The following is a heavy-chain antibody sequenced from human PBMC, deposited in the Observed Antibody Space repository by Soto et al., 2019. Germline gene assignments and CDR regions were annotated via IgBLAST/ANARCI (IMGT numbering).Heavy chain of an antibody. CDR3: AREYSSFEY. Sequence: QVQLQESGPGLVKPSETLSLTCTVSDGAISTYYWHWIRQPPGKGLEWIGYIHYSGYTSYNPYLKSRVTISVDTSKNQFSVRLHSVTAADTAVYYCAREYSSFEYWGQGALVTVS. J-gene: IGHJ4*02. D-gene: IGHD4-4*01. CDR2: IHYSGYT. V-gene: IGHV4-59*01. CDR1: DGAISTYY.